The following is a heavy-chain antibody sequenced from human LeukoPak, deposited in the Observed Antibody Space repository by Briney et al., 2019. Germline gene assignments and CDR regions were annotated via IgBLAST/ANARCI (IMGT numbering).Heavy chain of an antibody. J-gene: IGHJ4*02. CDR3: AKDPHGEIHFDY. CDR1: GFTFSSYA. V-gene: IGHV3-23*01. D-gene: IGHD1-26*01. Sequence: PGGSLRLSCAASGFTFSSYAMSWVRQAPGKGLEWVSAISGSGGSTYYADSVKGRFTISRDNSKNTLYLQMNSLRAGDTAVYYCAKDPHGEIHFDYWGQGTLVTVSS. CDR2: ISGSGGST.